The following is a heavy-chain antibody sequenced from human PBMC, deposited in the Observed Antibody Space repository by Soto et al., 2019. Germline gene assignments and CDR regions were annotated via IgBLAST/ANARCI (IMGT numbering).Heavy chain of an antibody. CDR2: IIPIIGII. CDR1: GGTFSTYT. CDR3: AGDPDSHYNDSHASSYP. D-gene: IGHD4-4*01. J-gene: IGHJ5*02. Sequence: VAAVKVSCKASGGTFSTYTITWVRQAPGQGFEWMGRIIPIIGIINYAQKFQGRVTISADKSTGTAYMELTGLRSDDTAVYYCAGDPDSHYNDSHASSYPWGQGTLVTVSS. V-gene: IGHV1-69*04.